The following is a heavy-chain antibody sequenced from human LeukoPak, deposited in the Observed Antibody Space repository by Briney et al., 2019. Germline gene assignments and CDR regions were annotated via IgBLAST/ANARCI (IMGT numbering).Heavy chain of an antibody. CDR2: ISGDGGST. V-gene: IGHV3-43*02. CDR1: GFTFDDYG. Sequence: PGGSLRLSCAASGFTFDDYGMSWVRQAPGKGLEWVSLISGDGGSTYYADSVKGRFTISRDNSKNSLYLQMNSLRTEDTALYYCAKDSGTVTKSYYYYLDYWGQGTLVTVSS. D-gene: IGHD4-11*01. CDR3: AKDSGTVTKSYYYYLDY. J-gene: IGHJ4*02.